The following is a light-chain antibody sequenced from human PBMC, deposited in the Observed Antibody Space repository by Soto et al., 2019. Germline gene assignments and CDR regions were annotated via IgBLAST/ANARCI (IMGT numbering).Light chain of an antibody. CDR1: QSFTTW. CDR3: QQYDSSWT. Sequence: DIQMTQSPSTLPASVGARVTITCRASQSFTTWLAWYQQKPGKAPKLLIYDASKLVSGVPSRFSASGSGTEFTLTITSLQPDDFATYYCQQYDSSWTCGQGPKVE. J-gene: IGKJ1*01. V-gene: IGKV1-5*01. CDR2: DAS.